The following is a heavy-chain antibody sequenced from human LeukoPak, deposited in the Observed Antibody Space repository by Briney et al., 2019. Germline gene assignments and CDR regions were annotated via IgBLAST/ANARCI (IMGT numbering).Heavy chain of an antibody. CDR1: GGSISSGGYY. CDR3: ARELRFLDVTRRYYYYYMDV. CDR2: IYHSGST. D-gene: IGHD3-3*01. V-gene: IGHV4-30-2*01. Sequence: SETLSLTCTVSGGSISSGGYYWSWIRQPPGKGLEWIGYIYHSGSTYYNPSLKSRVTISVDRSKNQFSLKLSSVTAADTAVYYCARELRFLDVTRRYYYYYMDVWGKGTTVTVSS. J-gene: IGHJ6*03.